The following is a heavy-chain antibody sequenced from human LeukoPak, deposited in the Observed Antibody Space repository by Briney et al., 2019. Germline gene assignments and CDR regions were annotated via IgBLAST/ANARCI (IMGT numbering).Heavy chain of an antibody. V-gene: IGHV3-11*04. J-gene: IGHJ6*03. Sequence: GGSLRLSCAASRFTFSDYYMSWIRQAPGKGLEWVSYISSSGSTIYYADSVKGRFTISRDNAKNSLYLQMNSLRAEDTAVYYCARLYYDFWSGYHLDYYYYMDVWGKGTTVTVSS. CDR1: RFTFSDYY. CDR3: ARLYYDFWSGYHLDYYYYMDV. D-gene: IGHD3-3*01. CDR2: ISSSGSTI.